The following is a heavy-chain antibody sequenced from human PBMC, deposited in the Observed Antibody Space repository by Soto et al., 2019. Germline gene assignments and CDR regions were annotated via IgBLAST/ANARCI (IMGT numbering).Heavy chain of an antibody. CDR1: GFTFSNAW. Sequence: GGSLRLSCAASGFTFSNAWMNWVRQAPGKGLEWVGRIKSKTDGGTTDYAAPVKGRFTISRDDSKNTLYLQMNSLKTEDTAVYYCTTGSGYVGYYYYGMDVWGQGTTVTVSS. CDR2: IKSKTDGGTT. D-gene: IGHD5-12*01. CDR3: TTGSGYVGYYYYGMDV. J-gene: IGHJ6*02. V-gene: IGHV3-15*07.